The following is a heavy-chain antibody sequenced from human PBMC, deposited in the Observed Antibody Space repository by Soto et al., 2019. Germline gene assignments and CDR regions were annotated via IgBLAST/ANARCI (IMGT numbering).Heavy chain of an antibody. D-gene: IGHD1-7*01. CDR2: ISGSGGST. V-gene: IGHV3-23*01. CDR3: AKGPYNWNSNWFDP. Sequence: PGGPLRLSCGASGFTFSSYAMSWVRQAPGKGLEWVSAISGSGGSTYYADSVKGRFTISRDNSKNTLYLQMNSLRAEDTAVYYCAKGPYNWNSNWFDPWGQGTLVTVSS. CDR1: GFTFSSYA. J-gene: IGHJ5*02.